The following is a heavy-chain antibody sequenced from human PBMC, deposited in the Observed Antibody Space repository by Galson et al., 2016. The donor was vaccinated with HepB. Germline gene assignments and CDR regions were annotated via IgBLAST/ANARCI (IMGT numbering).Heavy chain of an antibody. V-gene: IGHV3-23*01. CDR2: ISGSGNTI. CDR1: GFTLTNYA. Sequence: SLRLSCAASGFTLTNYAMSWVRQAPGKGLEWVSAISGSGNTINYADSVKGRFTISRDNSKNTLYLQMNTLRAEDTAVYYCAREFRVEMATTYGEGWFDPWGQGTLVTVSS. J-gene: IGHJ5*02. CDR3: AREFRVEMATTYGEGWFDP. D-gene: IGHD5-24*01.